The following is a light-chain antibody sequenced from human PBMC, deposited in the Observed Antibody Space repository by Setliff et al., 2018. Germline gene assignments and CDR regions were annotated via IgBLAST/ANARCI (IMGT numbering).Light chain of an antibody. CDR3: TSYTSSRTYV. V-gene: IGLV2-14*01. Sequence: QSALTQPASVSGSPGQSITISCTGSSSDVGAYDYVSWYQHHPGRAPKFMIYEVSDRPSGVSNRFSGSKSGNTASLAISGLQAEDGADYYCTSYTSSRTYVFGTGTKVTVL. CDR2: EVS. J-gene: IGLJ1*01. CDR1: SSDVGAYDY.